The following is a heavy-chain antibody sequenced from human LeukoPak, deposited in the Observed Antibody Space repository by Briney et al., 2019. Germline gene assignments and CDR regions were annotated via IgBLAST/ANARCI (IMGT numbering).Heavy chain of an antibody. CDR1: GGSISSYY. V-gene: IGHV4-59*01. J-gene: IGHJ4*02. Sequence: SETLSLTCTVSGGSISSYYWSWIRQPPGKGLEWIGYIYYSGSTNYNPSLKGRVTISVDTSKNQFSLKLSSVTAADTAVYYCAREGQVGYDYWGQGTLVTVSS. CDR3: AREGQVGYDY. D-gene: IGHD1-26*01. CDR2: IYYSGST.